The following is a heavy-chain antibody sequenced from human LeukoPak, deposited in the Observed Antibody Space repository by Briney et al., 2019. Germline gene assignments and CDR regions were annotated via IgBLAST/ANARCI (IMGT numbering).Heavy chain of an antibody. D-gene: IGHD3-3*01. CDR3: ARASLRFLEWLMFDP. CDR1: GGSFSGYY. V-gene: IGHV4-34*01. CDR2: INHSGST. Sequence: TASETPSLTCAVYGGSFSGYYWSWIRQPPGKGLEWIGEINHSGSTNYNPSLKSRVTISVDTSKNQFSLKLSSVTAADTAVYYCARASLRFLEWLMFDPWGQGTLVTVSS. J-gene: IGHJ5*02.